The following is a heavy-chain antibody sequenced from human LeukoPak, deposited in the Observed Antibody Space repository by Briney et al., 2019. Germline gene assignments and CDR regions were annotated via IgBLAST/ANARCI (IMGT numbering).Heavy chain of an antibody. J-gene: IGHJ4*02. Sequence: SVKVSCKASGGTCSSYAISWVRQAPGQGLGWMGRIIPILGIANYAQKFQGRVTITADKSTSTAYMELSSLRSEDTAVYYCATGPMLVVVVRFDYWGQGTLVTVSS. CDR1: GGTCSSYA. V-gene: IGHV1-69*04. CDR3: ATGPMLVVVVRFDY. D-gene: IGHD3-22*01. CDR2: IIPILGIA.